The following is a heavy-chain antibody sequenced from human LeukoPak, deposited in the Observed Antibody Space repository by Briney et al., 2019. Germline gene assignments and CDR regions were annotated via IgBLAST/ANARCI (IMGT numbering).Heavy chain of an antibody. V-gene: IGHV3-23*01. J-gene: IGHJ3*02. D-gene: IGHD2-15*01. CDR1: GFTFSSYA. Sequence: PGGSLRLSCAASGFTFSSYAMSWVRQAPGKGLEWVSAISGSGGSTYYADSVKGRFTISRDNSKNTLYLQMNSLRAEDTAVYYCAKSLGYCSGGSCPPVAFDIWGQGTMVTVSS. CDR2: ISGSGGST. CDR3: AKSLGYCSGGSCPPVAFDI.